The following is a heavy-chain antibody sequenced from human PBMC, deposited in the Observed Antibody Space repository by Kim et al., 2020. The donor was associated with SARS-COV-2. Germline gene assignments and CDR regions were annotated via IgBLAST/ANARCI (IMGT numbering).Heavy chain of an antibody. J-gene: IGHJ6*03. Sequence: SVQGRFTSSRDNSKNTLDLQMNSLGAEDTAVYYCAKDLYSTSAYDYYMDVWGKGTTVTVSS. V-gene: IGHV3-23*01. D-gene: IGHD2-2*01. CDR3: AKDLYSTSAYDYYMDV.